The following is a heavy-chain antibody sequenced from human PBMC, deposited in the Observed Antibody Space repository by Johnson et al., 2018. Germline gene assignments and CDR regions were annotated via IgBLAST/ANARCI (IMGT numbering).Heavy chain of an antibody. CDR2: IYSGGSP. V-gene: IGHV3-53*01. Sequence: VRLVQSGGGLIQPGGSLRLSCAASGFTVSSNYMSWVRQAPGKGLEWVSVIYSGGSPYYADSVKGRFTISRDNSKNTLYLQMNSLRAEDTAVYYCARDRVTIFGVAPTPNYMDVWGNGTTVTVSS. CDR3: ARDRVTIFGVAPTPNYMDV. CDR1: GFTVSSNY. D-gene: IGHD3-3*01. J-gene: IGHJ6*03.